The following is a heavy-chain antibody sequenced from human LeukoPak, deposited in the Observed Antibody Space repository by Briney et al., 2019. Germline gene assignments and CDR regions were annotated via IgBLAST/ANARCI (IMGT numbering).Heavy chain of an antibody. D-gene: IGHD3-22*01. Sequence: GGSLRLSCAASGFTFSSYAMHWVRQAPGKGLEWVAVISYDGSNKYYADSVKGRFTISRDNSKNTLYLQMNSLRAEDTAVYYCARGYYYDSSGYDYGDYWGQGTLVTVSS. CDR3: ARGYYYDSSGYDYGDY. CDR2: ISYDGSNK. J-gene: IGHJ4*02. CDR1: GFTFSSYA. V-gene: IGHV3-30-3*01.